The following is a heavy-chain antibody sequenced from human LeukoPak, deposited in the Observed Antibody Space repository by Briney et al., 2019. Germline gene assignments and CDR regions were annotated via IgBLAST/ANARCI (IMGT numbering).Heavy chain of an antibody. J-gene: IGHJ4*02. CDR3: ARAGYRYTVLFDY. D-gene: IGHD3-16*02. Sequence: PSETLSLTCAVSGYSISSGYYWGWIRQPPGKGLEWIGSIYHSGSTYYNPSLKSRVTISVDTSKNQFSLKLSSVTAADTAVYYCARAGYRYTVLFDYWGQGTLVTVSS. CDR1: GYSISSGYY. V-gene: IGHV4-38-2*01. CDR2: IYHSGST.